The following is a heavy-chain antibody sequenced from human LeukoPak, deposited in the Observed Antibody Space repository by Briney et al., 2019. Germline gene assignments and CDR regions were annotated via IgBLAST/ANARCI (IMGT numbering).Heavy chain of an antibody. J-gene: IGHJ4*02. Sequence: PSETLSLTCTVSGGSISSSIYYWGWIRQPPGKGLEWIGSIYYSGSTYYNPSLKSRVTISVDTSKNQFSLKLSSVTAADTAVYYCARHLGRIAVAGAIGYWGQGTLVTVSS. CDR2: IYYSGST. D-gene: IGHD6-19*01. CDR1: GGSISSSIYY. V-gene: IGHV4-39*01. CDR3: ARHLGRIAVAGAIGY.